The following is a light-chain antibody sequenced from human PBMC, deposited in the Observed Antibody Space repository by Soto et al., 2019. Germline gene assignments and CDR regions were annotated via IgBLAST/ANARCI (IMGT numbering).Light chain of an antibody. Sequence: DIQMTQSPSTLSASVGDRVTITCRASQSISTWLAWYQQKPGKAPKVLIYKASSLESGVPSRFSGSGSGTEFTLTISSLQPDDFATYYCQQYNSYSITLGQGTRLEIK. CDR3: QQYNSYSIT. CDR1: QSISTW. J-gene: IGKJ5*01. CDR2: KAS. V-gene: IGKV1-5*03.